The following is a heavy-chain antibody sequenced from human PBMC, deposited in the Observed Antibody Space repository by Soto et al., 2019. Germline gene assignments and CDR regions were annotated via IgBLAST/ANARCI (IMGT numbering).Heavy chain of an antibody. CDR2: FHYSGGA. Sequence: SETMSLTCPVSGASITSSNYCWGWIRQPRGKGLEWIGSFHYSGGAYYNPSLKSRVTISVDTSKNQFSLKLSSVTAADTAVYYCASHEKTHYAFDIWGQGTMVTVSS. J-gene: IGHJ3*02. V-gene: IGHV4-39*01. CDR3: ASHEKTHYAFDI. CDR1: GASITSSNYC.